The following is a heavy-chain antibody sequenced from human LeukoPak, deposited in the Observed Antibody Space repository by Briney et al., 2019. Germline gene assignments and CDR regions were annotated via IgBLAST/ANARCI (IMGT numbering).Heavy chain of an antibody. V-gene: IGHV3-7*01. CDR1: GFTFSSYY. Sequence: GGSLRLSCAASGFTFSSYYMSWVRQAPGKGLEWVANIKQDGNEKYYVDSVNGRFTISRDNAKNSLFLQMNTLRAEDTAVYYCARDLFPLVTNFGVLSYFDYWGQGTLVTVSS. J-gene: IGHJ4*02. CDR3: ARDLFPLVTNFGVLSYFDY. CDR2: IKQDGNEK. D-gene: IGHD3-3*01.